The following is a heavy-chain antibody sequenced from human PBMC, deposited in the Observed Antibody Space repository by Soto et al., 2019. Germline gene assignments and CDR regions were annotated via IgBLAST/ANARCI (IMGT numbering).Heavy chain of an antibody. CDR1: GGSISSSSYY. V-gene: IGHV4-39*07. Sequence: SETLSLTYTVSGGSISSSSYYWGWIRQPPGKGLEWIGYISHTGSTYYNPSLKSRVTISVDRSKNQFSLKLSSVTAADTAVYYCARGGGFLGYWGQGTLVTVSS. CDR3: ARGGGFLGY. D-gene: IGHD3-10*01. CDR2: ISHTGST. J-gene: IGHJ4*02.